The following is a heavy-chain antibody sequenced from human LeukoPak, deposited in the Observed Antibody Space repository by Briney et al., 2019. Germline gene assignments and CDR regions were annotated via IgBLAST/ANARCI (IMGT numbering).Heavy chain of an antibody. CDR1: GFTFSSCE. D-gene: IGHD2-15*01. CDR2: ISSSGSTI. J-gene: IGHJ6*02. CDR3: ARDGRCSGGSCYGGYYGMDV. Sequence: PGGSLRLSCAASGFTFSSCEMNWVRQAPGKGLEWVSYISSSGSTIYYADSVKGRFTISRDNAKNSLYLQMNSLRAEDTAVYYCARDGRCSGGSCYGGYYGMDVWGQGTTVTVSS. V-gene: IGHV3-48*03.